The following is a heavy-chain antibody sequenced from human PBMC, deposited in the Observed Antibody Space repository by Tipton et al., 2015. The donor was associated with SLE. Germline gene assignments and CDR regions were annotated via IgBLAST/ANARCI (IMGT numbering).Heavy chain of an antibody. Sequence: SLRLSCAASGFTFSSYWMHWVRQAPGKGLVWVSRIDIDGSRRGYADSVQGRFTISRDNAKNTLFLLLNSLRAEDTAGYYCARGDYVGYYLDYWGEGTLVTVSS. D-gene: IGHD3-10*02. CDR2: IDIDGSRR. J-gene: IGHJ4*02. CDR3: ARGDYVGYYLDY. CDR1: GFTFSSYW. V-gene: IGHV3-74*01.